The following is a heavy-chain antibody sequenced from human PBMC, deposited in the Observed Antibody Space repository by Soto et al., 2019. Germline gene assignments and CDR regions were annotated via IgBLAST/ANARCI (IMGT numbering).Heavy chain of an antibody. V-gene: IGHV3-48*03. D-gene: IGHD4-17*01. J-gene: IGHJ4*02. CDR2: ISSGGGTT. Sequence: GGSLRLSCAASGFTFNNYEMKWVRQAPGKGLEWVSYISSGGGTTYYADSVKGRFSISRDNAKNSLFLQMNSRRADDTAVYYCARASGTTVDYWGQGTLVTVSS. CDR3: ARASGTTVDY. CDR1: GFTFNNYE.